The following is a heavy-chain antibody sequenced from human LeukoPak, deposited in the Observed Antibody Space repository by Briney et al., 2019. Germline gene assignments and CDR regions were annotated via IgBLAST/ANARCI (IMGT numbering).Heavy chain of an antibody. CDR2: IYYSGST. Sequence: SETLSLTCTVSGGSISSYYWSWIRQPPGKGLEWIGYIYYSGSTNYNPSLKSRVTISVDTSKNQFSLKLSSVTAADTAVYYCARGTSSYYYDSSGFPGDWFDPWGQGTLVTVSS. CDR3: ARGTSSYYYDSSGFPGDWFDP. V-gene: IGHV4-59*12. J-gene: IGHJ5*02. CDR1: GGSISSYY. D-gene: IGHD3-22*01.